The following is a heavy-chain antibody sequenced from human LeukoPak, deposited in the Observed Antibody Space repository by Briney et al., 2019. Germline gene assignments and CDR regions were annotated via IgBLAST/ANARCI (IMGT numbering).Heavy chain of an antibody. D-gene: IGHD5-18*01. CDR1: GGSISSYY. V-gene: IGHV4-59*01. J-gene: IGHJ4*02. CDR3: AREVRGYIDY. Sequence: SETLSLTCTVSGGSISSYYWSWIRQPPGKGLEWIGYIYYSGSTNYNPSLKSRVTISVGTSKNQFSLKLSSVTAADTAVYYCAREVRGYIDYWGQGTLVTVSS. CDR2: IYYSGST.